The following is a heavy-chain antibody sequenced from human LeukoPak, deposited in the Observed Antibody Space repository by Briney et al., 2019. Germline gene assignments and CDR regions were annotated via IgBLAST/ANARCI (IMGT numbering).Heavy chain of an antibody. CDR3: ARPARYSSSPGGFAY. CDR2: IYYSGST. V-gene: IGHV4-31*03. CDR1: GGSISSGGYY. D-gene: IGHD6-6*01. Sequence: PSQTLSLTCTVSGGSISSGGYYWSWIRQQPGEGLEWIGYIYYSGSTYYNPSLKSRVTISVDTSKNQFSLKLSSVTAADTAVYYCARPARYSSSPGGFAYWGQGPLVTVSS. J-gene: IGHJ4*02.